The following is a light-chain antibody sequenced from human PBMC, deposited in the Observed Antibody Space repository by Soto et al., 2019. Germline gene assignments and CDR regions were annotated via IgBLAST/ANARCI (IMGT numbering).Light chain of an antibody. CDR3: QQRNSWPIT. J-gene: IGKJ5*01. CDR1: QSVSSSY. V-gene: IGKV3D-20*02. CDR2: GAS. Sequence: EIVLTQSPGTLSLSPGERATLSCRASQSVSSSYLAWYQQKPGQAPRLLIYGASSRATGIPDRFSGSGFGTDFSLTINNLEPEDFAVYYCQQRNSWPITFGQGTRLEI.